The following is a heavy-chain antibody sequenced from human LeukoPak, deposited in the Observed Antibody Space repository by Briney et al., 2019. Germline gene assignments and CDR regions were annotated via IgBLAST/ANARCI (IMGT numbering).Heavy chain of an antibody. CDR2: INHSGST. CDR1: GGSFSGYY. Sequence: WETLSLTCAVYGGSFSGYYWSWIRQPPGKGLEWIGEINHSGSTNYNPSLKSRVTISVDTSKNQFSLKLSSVTAADTAVYYCARGRGSNSWGQGTLVTVSS. J-gene: IGHJ5*02. V-gene: IGHV4-34*01. CDR3: ARGRGSNS. D-gene: IGHD2-2*01.